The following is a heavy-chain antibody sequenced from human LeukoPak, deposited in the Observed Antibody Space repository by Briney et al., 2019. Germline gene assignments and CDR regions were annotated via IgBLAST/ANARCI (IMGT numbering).Heavy chain of an antibody. J-gene: IGHJ3*02. D-gene: IGHD4-17*01. CDR3: ATLDDYGDYGTPRNDAFDI. CDR2: IYPGDSDT. Sequence: GESLKISCKGSGYSFTSFWIGWVRQMPGKGLEWMGGIYPGDSDTRYSPSFQGQVTISADKSISPAYLQWSSLKASDTAMYYCATLDDYGDYGTPRNDAFDIWGQGTMVTVSS. CDR1: GYSFTSFW. V-gene: IGHV5-51*01.